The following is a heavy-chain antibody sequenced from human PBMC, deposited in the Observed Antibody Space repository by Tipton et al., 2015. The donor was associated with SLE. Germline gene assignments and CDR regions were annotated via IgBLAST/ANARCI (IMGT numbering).Heavy chain of an antibody. V-gene: IGHV4-38-2*01. Sequence: GLVKPSETLSLTCAVSGYSISSGYYWGWIRQPPGKGLEWIGSIYHGGSTNYNPSLKSRVTISVDTSKNQFSLKLSSVTAADTAVYYCARVVDFWVSDWYFDLWGRGTLVTVSS. CDR2: IYHGGST. D-gene: IGHD3-3*01. CDR1: GYSISSGYY. CDR3: ARVVDFWVSDWYFDL. J-gene: IGHJ2*01.